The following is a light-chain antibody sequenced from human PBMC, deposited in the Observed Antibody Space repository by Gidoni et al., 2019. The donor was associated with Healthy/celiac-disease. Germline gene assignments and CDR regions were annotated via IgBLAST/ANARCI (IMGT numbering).Light chain of an antibody. CDR1: SLRSYY. CDR2: GKN. J-gene: IGLJ3*02. CDR3: NSRDSSGNHLRV. V-gene: IGLV3-19*01. Sequence: SSELTQDPAVSVALGQTVLITCQGDSLRSYYASWYQKKPGQAPVLVIYGKNNRPSGIPDRFSGSSSGNTASLTITGAQAEDEADYYCNSRDSSGNHLRVFGGGTKLTVL.